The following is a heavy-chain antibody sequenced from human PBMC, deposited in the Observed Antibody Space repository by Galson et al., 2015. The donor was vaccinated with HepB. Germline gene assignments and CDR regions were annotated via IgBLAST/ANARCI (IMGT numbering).Heavy chain of an antibody. J-gene: IGHJ6*02. CDR1: GISVIDYS. D-gene: IGHD3/OR15-3a*01. CDR2: IPYDDTNK. V-gene: IGHV3-33*05. Sequence: SLRLSCAASGISVIDYSFYWVRQAPGKGLQWLAVIPYDDTNKVYADAVEGRSTISRDISKNTVYLEMNSLRDDDTGLYFCARGGGRWTGYRGMDVWGQGTTVTVSS. CDR3: ARGGGRWTGYRGMDV.